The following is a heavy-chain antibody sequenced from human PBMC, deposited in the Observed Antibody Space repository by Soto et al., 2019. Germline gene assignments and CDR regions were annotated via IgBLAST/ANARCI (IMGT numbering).Heavy chain of an antibody. D-gene: IGHD3-3*01. CDR1: GFSLTTSGVG. CDR3: AHRVLRTVFGLVTTTAIYFDF. Sequence: QITLNESGPTVVCPTETLTLTCRFSGFSLTTSGVGVGWIRQSPGKAPEWLALIYWDDDKRYSASLKSRLTITKDTSKNQVVLTVSDLDPTDTATYYCAHRVLRTVFGLVTTTAIYFDFWGQGTPVAVSS. V-gene: IGHV2-5*02. CDR2: IYWDDDK. J-gene: IGHJ4*02.